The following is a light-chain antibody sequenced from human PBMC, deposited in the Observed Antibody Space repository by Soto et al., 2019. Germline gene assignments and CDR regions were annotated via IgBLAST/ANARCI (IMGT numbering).Light chain of an antibody. J-gene: IGKJ4*01. Sequence: EIVLTQSPGTLSLSPGERATLSCRASQSVGNNFLAWYQQKPGQTPRLLVYGASSRATGIPDRLSGSGSGTDFTLTISRLEPEDFAVYYCQQYANSPLTFGGGTKVEI. CDR3: QQYANSPLT. V-gene: IGKV3-20*01. CDR1: QSVGNNF. CDR2: GAS.